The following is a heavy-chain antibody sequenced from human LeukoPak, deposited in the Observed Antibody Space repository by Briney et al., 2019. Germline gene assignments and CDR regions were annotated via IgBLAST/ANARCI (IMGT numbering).Heavy chain of an antibody. Sequence: SVKVSCKASGGTFSSYAISWVRQAPGQGLEWMGGIIPIFGTANYAQKFQGRVTITADKSTSTAYMELSSLRSDDTAVYYCARDYDYGGNSLDYWGQGTLVTVSS. V-gene: IGHV1-69*06. CDR3: ARDYDYGGNSLDY. CDR2: IIPIFGTA. J-gene: IGHJ4*02. D-gene: IGHD4-23*01. CDR1: GGTFSSYA.